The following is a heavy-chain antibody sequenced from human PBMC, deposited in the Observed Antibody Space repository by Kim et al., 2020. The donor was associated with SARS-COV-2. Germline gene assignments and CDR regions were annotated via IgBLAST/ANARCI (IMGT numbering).Heavy chain of an antibody. J-gene: IGHJ3*02. V-gene: IGHV4-31*03. CDR1: GGSISSGGYY. D-gene: IGHD3-22*01. CDR2: IYYSGST. Sequence: SETLSLTCTVSGGSISSGGYYWSWIRQHPGKGLEWIGYIYYSGSTYYNPSLKSRVTLSVDTSKNQFSLKLSSVTAADTAVYYCARASITMIVVQAFDIWGQGTMVTVSS. CDR3: ARASITMIVVQAFDI.